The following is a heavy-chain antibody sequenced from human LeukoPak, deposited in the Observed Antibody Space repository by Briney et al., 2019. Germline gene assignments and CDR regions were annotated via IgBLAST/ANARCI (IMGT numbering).Heavy chain of an antibody. V-gene: IGHV3-30*03. J-gene: IGHJ4*02. CDR2: ISHDGSNE. CDR1: GXTFNLYG. Sequence: GGSLRLSCAASGXTFNLYGIHWVRQTPGKGLEWVAVISHDGSNEHYADSVKGRFTISRDNSKNTLHLQMNSLRAEDTAVYYCARDSPYLDYWGQGTLVTVSS. CDR3: ARDSPYLDY.